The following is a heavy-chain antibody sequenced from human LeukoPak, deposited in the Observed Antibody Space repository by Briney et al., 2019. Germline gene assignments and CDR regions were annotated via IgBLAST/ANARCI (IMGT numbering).Heavy chain of an antibody. CDR3: ARADKYSYGYCYY. V-gene: IGHV1-69*02. J-gene: IGHJ4*02. Sequence: SVKVCCKASGGAFSDYSFNWVRQAPGQGLEWMGKIIPILGIANFAQRFQGRVTITADKSTSTAFMELSSLTSEDTAVYYCARADKYSYGYCYYWGQGTLVTVSS. D-gene: IGHD5-18*01. CDR2: IIPILGIA. CDR1: GGAFSDYS.